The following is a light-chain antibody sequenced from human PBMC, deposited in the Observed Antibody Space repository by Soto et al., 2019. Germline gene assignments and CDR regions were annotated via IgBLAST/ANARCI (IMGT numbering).Light chain of an antibody. CDR3: QTCGAGILV. J-gene: IGLJ1*01. CDR2: LNSDGSR. CDR1: SGHNKYA. Sequence: QPVLTQSPSASASLGASVKLTCTLSSGHNKYAIAWHQQQPEKGPRYLMRLNSDGSRNKGDGSPDRFSGSSTGAERYLVISGLHSEDEADYYYQTCGAGILVFGTGTKVTVL. V-gene: IGLV4-69*01.